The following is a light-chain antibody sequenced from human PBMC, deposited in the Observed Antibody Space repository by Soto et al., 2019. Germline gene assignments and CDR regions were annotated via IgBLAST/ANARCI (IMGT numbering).Light chain of an antibody. V-gene: IGLV2-14*01. Sequence: QSALTQPASVSGSPGQSIAISCTGSSSDVGGYDYVSWYQHHPGKGPKLIIYEVSNRPSGVSDRFSGSKYGNTASLTISGLQAEDEADYYCNSYTSSTTWLFGGGTQLTVL. J-gene: IGLJ3*02. CDR1: SSDVGGYDY. CDR3: NSYTSSTTWL. CDR2: EVS.